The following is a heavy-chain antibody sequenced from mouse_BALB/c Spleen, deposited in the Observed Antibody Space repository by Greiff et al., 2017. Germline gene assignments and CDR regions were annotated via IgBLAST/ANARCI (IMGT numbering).Heavy chain of an antibody. Sequence: VQLQQPGAELVKPGASVKLSCKASGYTFTSYWMHWVKQRPGQGLEWIGEINPSNGRTNYNEKFKSKATLTVDKSSSTAYMQLSSLTSEDSAVYYCARRPSYAMDYWGQGTSVTVSS. CDR1: GYTFTSYW. CDR2: INPSNGRT. J-gene: IGHJ4*01. V-gene: IGHV1S81*02. CDR3: ARRPSYAMDY.